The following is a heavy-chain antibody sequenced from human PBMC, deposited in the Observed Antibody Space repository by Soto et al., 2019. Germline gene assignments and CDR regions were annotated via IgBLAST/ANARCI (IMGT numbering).Heavy chain of an antibody. CDR3: ARKDYYHLGIYHFDY. D-gene: IGHD1-26*01. Sequence: QVQLVQSGTEVKKPGASVKVSCQASGYTFSNFPMHWVRQAPGQGLEWMGWINAANGDTGYSQKFQDRVTITGDTSTRTAYMELSSLRSEDTAVYYCARKDYYHLGIYHFDYWGQGTLVTVSS. CDR2: INAANGDT. V-gene: IGHV1-3*01. J-gene: IGHJ4*02. CDR1: GYTFSNFP.